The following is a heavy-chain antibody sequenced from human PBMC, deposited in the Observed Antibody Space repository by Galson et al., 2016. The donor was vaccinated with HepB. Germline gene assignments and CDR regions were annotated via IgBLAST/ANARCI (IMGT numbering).Heavy chain of an antibody. Sequence: SGDSVSSNGAAWNWIRQSPSRGLEWLGRTYYRSKWYNKYAVSVQGRITINPDTSKNQFSLQLNSVTPEDTAVYYCARDRGTWDGSGELIDIWGQGTMVTVSS. V-gene: IGHV6-1*01. J-gene: IGHJ3*02. D-gene: IGHD3-10*01. CDR2: TYYRSKWYN. CDR1: GDSVSSNGAA. CDR3: ARDRGTWDGSGELIDI.